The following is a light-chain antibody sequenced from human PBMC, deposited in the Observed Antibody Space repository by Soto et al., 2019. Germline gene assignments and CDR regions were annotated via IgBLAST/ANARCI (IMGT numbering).Light chain of an antibody. V-gene: IGKV1-9*01. CDR3: QQLNSYPPSLT. Sequence: DIQLTQSPSFLSASVGDRVTITCRASQGISSYLAWYQQKPGKAPKLLIYAASTLQSGVPSRFSGSGSGTEFTLTISSLQPEDFATYYCQQLNSYPPSLTFCGGTKVEIK. J-gene: IGKJ4*01. CDR1: QGISSY. CDR2: AAS.